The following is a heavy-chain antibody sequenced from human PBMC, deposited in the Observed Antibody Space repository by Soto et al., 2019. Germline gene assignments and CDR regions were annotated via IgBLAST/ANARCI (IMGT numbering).Heavy chain of an antibody. CDR2: IYYSGST. Sequence: QVQLQESGPGLVKPSQTLSLTCTVSGGSISSGDYYWSWIRQPPGMDLEWIGYIYYSGSTSYNPSVESRVSISVDTSKNQFSLELSSVSAADTAVYYCARGGRGGSSYYYNGMDLWGQGTTVTVSS. V-gene: IGHV4-30-4*01. J-gene: IGHJ6*02. D-gene: IGHD2-15*01. CDR1: GGSISSGDYY. CDR3: ARGGRGGSSYYYNGMDL.